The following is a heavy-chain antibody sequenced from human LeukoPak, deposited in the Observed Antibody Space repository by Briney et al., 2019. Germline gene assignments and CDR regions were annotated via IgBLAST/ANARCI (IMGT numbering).Heavy chain of an antibody. V-gene: IGHV3-7*01. J-gene: IGHJ4*02. Sequence: QPGGSLRLSCAASGFTVSSYWMSWVRQAPGKGPEWVANRKPDGNEKNYVDSVKGRFTISRDNAKNSLYLQMNSLRADDTAVYYCARDWTNFLEGLNDYWGQGTQVTVSS. CDR3: ARDWTNFLEGLNDY. CDR2: RKPDGNEK. D-gene: IGHD3/OR15-3a*01. CDR1: GFTVSSYW.